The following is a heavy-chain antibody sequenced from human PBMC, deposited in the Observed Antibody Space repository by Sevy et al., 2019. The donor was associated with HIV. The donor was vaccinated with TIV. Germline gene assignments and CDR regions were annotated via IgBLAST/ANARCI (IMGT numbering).Heavy chain of an antibody. Sequence: GGYLRLSCAASGFTFSSYAMHWVRQAPGKGLEYVSAISSNGGSTYYADSVKGRFTISRDNSKNTLYLQMGSLRAEDMAVYYCARLFGLDGFDYWGQGTLVTVSS. CDR3: ARLFGLDGFDY. J-gene: IGHJ4*02. CDR1: GFTFSSYA. D-gene: IGHD3-16*01. CDR2: ISSNGGST. V-gene: IGHV3-64*02.